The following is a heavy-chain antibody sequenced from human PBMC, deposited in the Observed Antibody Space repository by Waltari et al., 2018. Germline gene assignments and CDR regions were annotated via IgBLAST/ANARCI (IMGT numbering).Heavy chain of an antibody. V-gene: IGHV4-34*01. Sequence: QVQLQQWGAGLLKPTETLSLTCAVYGGSLSGYYWSWIRQPPGKGLEWIGEINHSGSTEYNPSLKSGVTISVDTSKNQFSLKLSSVTAADTAVYYCARVELTGAVDYWGQGTLVTVSS. D-gene: IGHD7-27*01. CDR1: GGSLSGYY. J-gene: IGHJ4*02. CDR2: INHSGST. CDR3: ARVELTGAVDY.